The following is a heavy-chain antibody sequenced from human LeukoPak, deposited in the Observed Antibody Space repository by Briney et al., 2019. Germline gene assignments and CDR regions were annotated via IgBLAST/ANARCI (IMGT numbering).Heavy chain of an antibody. V-gene: IGHV1-69*06. D-gene: IGHD3-16*01. J-gene: IGHJ5*02. CDR2: TIPFFPAA. Sequence: SVKVSCKASGGAVSRLAINWVRQAPGQGLEWMGGTIPFFPAANYAQKFQGRVTITADKSTSTTYMEVRSLRFDDTAVYYCATMVGYSYSDSWGQGTLVTVSS. CDR1: GGAVSRLA. CDR3: ATMVGYSYSDS.